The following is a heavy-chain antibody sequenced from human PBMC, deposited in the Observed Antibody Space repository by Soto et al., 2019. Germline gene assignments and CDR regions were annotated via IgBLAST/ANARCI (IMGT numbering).Heavy chain of an antibody. Sequence: EVQLVESGGGLVQPGGSLRLSCAASGFTFSNYWMSWVRQAPGKGLEWVANIKQDGSEKHYVDSVKGRFTISRDNGKKSLYLQMNSLRAEDTAVYYCATAVWGYGDFHFDYWGREPWSPSPQ. V-gene: IGHV3-7*03. J-gene: IGHJ4*02. D-gene: IGHD4-17*01. CDR3: ATAVWGYGDFHFDY. CDR2: IKQDGSEK. CDR1: GFTFSNYW.